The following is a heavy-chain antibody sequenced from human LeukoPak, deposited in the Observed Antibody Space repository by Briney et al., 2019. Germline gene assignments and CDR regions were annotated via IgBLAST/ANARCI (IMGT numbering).Heavy chain of an antibody. Sequence: GGSLRLSCAASGFTLSSYAMSWVRQAPGKGLEWVSAISVSGNTYHADSVKGRFTISRDSSKNTLYLQLNSLRAEDTAMYYCAHHGGGTIRIAAFDIWGQGTMVTVSS. CDR2: ISVSGNT. D-gene: IGHD3-3*01. CDR3: AHHGGGTIRIAAFDI. J-gene: IGHJ3*02. CDR1: GFTLSSYA. V-gene: IGHV3-23*01.